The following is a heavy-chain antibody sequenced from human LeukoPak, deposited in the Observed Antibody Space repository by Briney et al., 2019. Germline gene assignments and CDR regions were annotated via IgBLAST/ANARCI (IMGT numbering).Heavy chain of an antibody. D-gene: IGHD6-13*01. CDR3: AKDTGITPSGISGFFDF. J-gene: IGHJ4*02. CDR2: ISGDGDST. Sequence: GGSLRLSCASSGFSFDDYAMHWVRQAPGRGLEWVSLISGDGDSTYYADSVKGRFTISRDNSKDSLYLQMNSLRTEDTALYYCAKDTGITPSGISGFFDFWGQGTLVTVSS. CDR1: GFSFDDYA. V-gene: IGHV3-43*02.